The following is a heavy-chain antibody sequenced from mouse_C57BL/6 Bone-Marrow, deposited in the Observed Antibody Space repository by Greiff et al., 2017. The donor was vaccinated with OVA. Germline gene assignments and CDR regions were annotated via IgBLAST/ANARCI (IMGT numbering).Heavy chain of an antibody. CDR3: ASAVFAY. CDR1: GYTFTSYW. J-gene: IGHJ3*01. Sequence: QVQLKQPGAELVKPGASVKLSCKASGYTFTSYWMQWIKQRPGQGLEWIGEIDPSDSYTNYNQKFKGKATLTVDTSSSTAYMQLSSLTSEDSAVYYCASAVFAYWGQGTLVTVS. V-gene: IGHV1-50*01. CDR2: IDPSDSYT.